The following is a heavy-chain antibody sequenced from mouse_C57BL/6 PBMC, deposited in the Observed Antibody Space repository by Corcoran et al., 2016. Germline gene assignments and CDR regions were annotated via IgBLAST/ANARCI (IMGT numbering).Heavy chain of an antibody. CDR1: GYTFTTYG. J-gene: IGHJ2*01. Sequence: QIQLVQSGPELKKPGETVKISCKASGYTFTTYGMSWVKQAPGKGLKWMGWINTYSGVPTYADDFKGRFAFSLETSASTAYLQINNLKNEDTATYFCARQGLITTVVATYYWGQGTTLTVSS. CDR3: ARQGLITTVVATYY. D-gene: IGHD1-1*01. V-gene: IGHV9-3*01. CDR2: INTYSGVP.